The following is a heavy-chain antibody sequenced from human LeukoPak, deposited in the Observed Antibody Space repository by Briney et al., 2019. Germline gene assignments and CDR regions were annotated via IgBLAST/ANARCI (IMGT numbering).Heavy chain of an antibody. D-gene: IGHD6-19*01. J-gene: IGHJ4*02. CDR1: GFSFSSSW. CDR2: IKPDGSEK. CDR3: ARDLVAVSGLQFDY. V-gene: IGHV3-7*01. Sequence: GGSLRLSCAASGFSFSSSWMSCVRQAPGKGLEWVASIKPDGSEKYYVDSVRGRFTISRDSAKNSLYLQMNSLRAEDTAVYYCARDLVAVSGLQFDYWGQGTLVTVSS.